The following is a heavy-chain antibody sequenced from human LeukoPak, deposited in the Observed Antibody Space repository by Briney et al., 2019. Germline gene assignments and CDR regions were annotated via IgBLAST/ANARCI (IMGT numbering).Heavy chain of an antibody. Sequence: SETLSLTCTVSGGSISSSSYYWGWIRQPPGKGLEWIGSIYYSGSFYYSGSTYYNPSLESRVTISVDTSKKQVSLKLSSVTAADTAVYYCARAYCSSSTCSAVGYFDLWGRGTLVTVSS. CDR1: GGSISSSSYY. D-gene: IGHD2-2*01. J-gene: IGHJ2*01. CDR3: ARAYCSSSTCSAVGYFDL. CDR2: IYYSGSFYYSGST. V-gene: IGHV4-39*07.